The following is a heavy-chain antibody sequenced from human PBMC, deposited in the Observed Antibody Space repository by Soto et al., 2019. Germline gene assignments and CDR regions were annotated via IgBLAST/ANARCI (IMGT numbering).Heavy chain of an antibody. V-gene: IGHV1-69*01. D-gene: IGHD3-22*01. CDR1: GGTFSSYA. CDR3: ARVERGYYDSSGPTNWFDP. CDR2: IIPIFGTA. J-gene: IGHJ5*02. Sequence: QVQLVQSGAEVKKPGSSVKVSCKASGGTFSSYAISWVRQAPGQGLEWMGGIIPIFGTANYAQKFQGRVTITSDDATSTAEMELSSLRSEDTAVYYCARVERGYYDSSGPTNWFDPWGQGTLVTVSS.